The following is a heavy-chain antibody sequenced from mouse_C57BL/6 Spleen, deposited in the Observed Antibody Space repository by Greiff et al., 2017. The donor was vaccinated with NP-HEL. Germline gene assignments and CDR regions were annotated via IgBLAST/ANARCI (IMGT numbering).Heavy chain of an antibody. D-gene: IGHD1-1*01. J-gene: IGHJ2*01. CDR3: ARGDTTVVATDY. CDR2: IDPSDSET. CDR1: GYTFTSYW. V-gene: IGHV1-52*01. Sequence: VQLQQSGAELVRPGSSVKLSCKASGYTFTSYWMHWVKQRPIQGLEWIGNIDPSDSETHYNQKFKDKATLTVDKSSSTAYMQLSSLTSEDSAVYYCARGDTTVVATDYWGQGTTLTVSS.